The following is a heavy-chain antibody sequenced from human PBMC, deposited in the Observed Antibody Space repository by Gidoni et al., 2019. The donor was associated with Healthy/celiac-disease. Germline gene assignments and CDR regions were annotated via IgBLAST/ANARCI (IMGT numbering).Heavy chain of an antibody. Sequence: RRNLRGTTDYAAPVKGRFTISRDDSKNTLYLQMNSLKTEDTAVYYCTTDPVRSAFDIWGQGTMVTVSS. V-gene: IGHV3-15*01. CDR2: RRNLRGTT. J-gene: IGHJ3*02. CDR3: TTDPVRSAFDI.